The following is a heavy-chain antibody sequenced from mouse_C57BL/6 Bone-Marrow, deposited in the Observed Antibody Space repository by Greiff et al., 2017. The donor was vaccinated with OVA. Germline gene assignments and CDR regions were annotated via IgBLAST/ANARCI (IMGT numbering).Heavy chain of an antibody. V-gene: IGHV1-61*01. J-gene: IGHJ4*01. CDR1: GYTFTSYW. CDR2: IYPSDSET. CDR3: AGGYGNYYAMDY. D-gene: IGHD2-10*02. Sequence: QVQLKQPGAELVRPGSSVKLSCKASGYTFTSYWMDWVKQRPGQGLEWIGNIYPSDSETHYNQKFKDKATLTVDKSSSTAYMQLSSLTSEDSAVYYCAGGYGNYYAMDYWGQGTSVTVSS.